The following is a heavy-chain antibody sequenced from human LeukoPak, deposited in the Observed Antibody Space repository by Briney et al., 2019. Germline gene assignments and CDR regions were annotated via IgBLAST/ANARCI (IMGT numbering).Heavy chain of an antibody. Sequence: ASVKVSCKASGYTFTSYGISWVRQAPGQGLEWMGWISAYNGNTNYAQKLQGRVTITRNTSISTAYMELSSLRSEDTAVYYCARGGGNSLSYYYYMDVWGKGTTVTVSS. D-gene: IGHD4-23*01. J-gene: IGHJ6*03. CDR2: ISAYNGNT. V-gene: IGHV1-18*01. CDR3: ARGGGNSLSYYYYMDV. CDR1: GYTFTSYG.